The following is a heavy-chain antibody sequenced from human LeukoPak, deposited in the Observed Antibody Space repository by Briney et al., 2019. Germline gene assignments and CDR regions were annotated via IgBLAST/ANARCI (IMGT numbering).Heavy chain of an antibody. CDR3: ARRADYYDSSCYQH. J-gene: IGHJ4*02. D-gene: IGHD3-22*01. V-gene: IGHV1-8*01. Sequence: GASVTVSCKASGYTFTSYDINWVRQATGQGLEWMGWMNPNSGNTGYAQKFQGRVTMTRDTSISTAYMELSSLRSEDTAVYYCARRADYYDSSCYQHWGQGTLVTVSS. CDR2: MNPNSGNT. CDR1: GYTFTSYD.